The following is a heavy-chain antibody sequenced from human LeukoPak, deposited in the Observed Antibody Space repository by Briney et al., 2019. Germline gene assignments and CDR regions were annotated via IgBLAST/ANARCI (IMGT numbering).Heavy chain of an antibody. V-gene: IGHV4-34*01. CDR3: ARGIAAAGRLSPFDY. Sequence: ASETLSLTCAVYGGSFSGYYWSWIRRPPGKGLEWIGEINHSGSTNYNPSLKSRVTISVDTSKNQFSLKLSSVTAADTAVYYCARGIAAAGRLSPFDYWGQGTLVTVSS. J-gene: IGHJ4*02. D-gene: IGHD6-13*01. CDR1: GGSFSGYY. CDR2: INHSGST.